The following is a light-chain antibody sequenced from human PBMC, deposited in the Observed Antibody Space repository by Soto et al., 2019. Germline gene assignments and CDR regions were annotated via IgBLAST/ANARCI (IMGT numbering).Light chain of an antibody. J-gene: IGKJ4*01. CDR3: QQYYGTPLT. CDR1: RSLLYSSNHKNY. Sequence: SVSLGERATIDCKSSRSLLYSSNHKNYLAWYQHKPGQPPRLLINWASARESGVPDRFSGAGSGTDFTLTISSLQAEDVAVYFCQQYYGTPLTFGGGTKVDIK. CDR2: WAS. V-gene: IGKV4-1*01.